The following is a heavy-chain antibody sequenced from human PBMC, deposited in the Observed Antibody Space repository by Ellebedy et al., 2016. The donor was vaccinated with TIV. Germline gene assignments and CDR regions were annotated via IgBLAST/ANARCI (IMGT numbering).Heavy chain of an antibody. V-gene: IGHV3-53*01. CDR3: ARALVGWVTLDY. CDR2: IYSGGST. CDR1: GFTVSSNY. J-gene: IGHJ4*02. D-gene: IGHD2-21*02. Sequence: GESLKISCVASGFTVSSNYVSWVRQTPGKGLEWVSIIYSGGSTYYADSVKGRFTISRDNSKNTLYLQMNSLRAEDTAVYYCARALVGWVTLDYWGQGTLVTVSS.